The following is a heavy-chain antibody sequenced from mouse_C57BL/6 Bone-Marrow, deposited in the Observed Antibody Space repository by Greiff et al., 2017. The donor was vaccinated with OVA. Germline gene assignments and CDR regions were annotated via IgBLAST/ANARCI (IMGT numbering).Heavy chain of an antibody. V-gene: IGHV1-26*01. CDR3: ASNYEYFDV. D-gene: IGHD2-1*01. CDR2: INPNNGGT. CDR1: GYTFTDYY. J-gene: IGHJ1*03. Sequence: VQLQQSGPELVKPGASVKISCKASGYTFTDYYMNWVKQSHGQSLEWIGDINPNNGGTSYNQKFKGKATLTVDKSSSTAYMELRSLTSEDSAVYYCASNYEYFDVWGTGTTVTVSS.